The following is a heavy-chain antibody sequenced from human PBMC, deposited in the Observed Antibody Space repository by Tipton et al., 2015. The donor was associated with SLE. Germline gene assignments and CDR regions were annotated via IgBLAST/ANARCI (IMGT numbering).Heavy chain of an antibody. J-gene: IGHJ4*02. CDR2: IFFDGSKK. D-gene: IGHD4-23*01. CDR1: GFTFSTSA. V-gene: IGHV3-33*01. Sequence: SGFTFSTSAMHWVRQAPGKGLEWVGLIFFDGSKKYYADSVKGRFTISRDNSKNVVYLQMNSLRAEDTAVYYCARDGLGGNYHPDYWGQGTLVTVSS. CDR3: ARDGLGGNYHPDY.